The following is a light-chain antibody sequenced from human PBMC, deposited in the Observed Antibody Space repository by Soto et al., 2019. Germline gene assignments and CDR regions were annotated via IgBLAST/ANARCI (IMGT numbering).Light chain of an antibody. V-gene: IGKV1-6*01. Sequence: AIQMTQSPSSLSASVGDRVTITCRASQDIRNELGWYQQRPGEAPKLLIYAASTLQSGVSSRFSGSGSGTDFTLTISSLQPEDFATYFCLQDYNYPRTFGQGTTV. CDR2: AAS. CDR3: LQDYNYPRT. J-gene: IGKJ1*01. CDR1: QDIRNE.